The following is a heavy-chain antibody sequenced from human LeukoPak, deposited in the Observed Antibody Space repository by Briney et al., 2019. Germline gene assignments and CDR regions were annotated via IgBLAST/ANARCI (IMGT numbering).Heavy chain of an antibody. J-gene: IGHJ6*03. CDR3: AREGGSRYYDILTGYNYYYYYYMDV. CDR2: INHSGST. CDR1: GGSFSGYY. V-gene: IGHV4-34*01. Sequence: SETLSLTCAVYGGSFSGYYWSWIRQPPGKGLEWIGEINHSGSTNYNPSLKSRVTISVDTSKNQFSLKLSSVTAADTAVYYCAREGGSRYYDILTGYNYYYYYYMDVWGKGTTVTVSS. D-gene: IGHD3-9*01.